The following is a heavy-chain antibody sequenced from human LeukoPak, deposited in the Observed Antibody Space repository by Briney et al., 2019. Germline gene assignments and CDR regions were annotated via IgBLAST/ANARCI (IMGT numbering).Heavy chain of an antibody. CDR2: IYSTGST. CDR3: ARGGTMVRTQFDY. V-gene: IGHV4-61*02. D-gene: IGHD3-10*01. CDR1: GGSISSGGHY. Sequence: SQTLSLTCTVSGGSISSGGHYWSWIRQPAGKGLEYLGRIYSTGSTNYNPSLRSRVTISVDTSKNQFSLNLTSVTAADTAVYYCARGGTMVRTQFDYWGQGTPVTVSS. J-gene: IGHJ4*02.